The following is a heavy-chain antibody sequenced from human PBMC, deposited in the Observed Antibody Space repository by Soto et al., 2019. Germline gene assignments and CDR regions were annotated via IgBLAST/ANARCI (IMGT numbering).Heavy chain of an antibody. CDR3: ARDGYIFFDY. CDR2: ISYDGSNK. D-gene: IGHD6-13*01. CDR1: GFTFSSYA. V-gene: IGHV3-30-3*01. J-gene: IGHJ4*02. Sequence: QVQLVESGGGVVQPGRSLRLSCAASGFTFSSYAMHWVRQAPGKGLEWVAVISYDGSNKYYADSVKGRFTISRDNSKNTLYLQMNSLRAEDTAVYYCARDGYIFFDYWGQGTLVTVSS.